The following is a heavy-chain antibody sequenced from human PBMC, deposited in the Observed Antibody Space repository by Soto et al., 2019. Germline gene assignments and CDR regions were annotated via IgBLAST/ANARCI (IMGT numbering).Heavy chain of an antibody. D-gene: IGHD2-2*01. V-gene: IGHV3-23*01. CDR3: AKDSRPAAPYYYYDMDV. Sequence: GSLRLSCAASGFTFSSYALTWVRQAPGKGLEWVSAISGSGGSTYYADSVKGRFTISRDNSKNTLSLQMNSLRAEDTAIYFCAKDSRPAAPYYYYDMDVWGQGTTVTVSS. J-gene: IGHJ6*02. CDR1: GFTFSSYA. CDR2: ISGSGGST.